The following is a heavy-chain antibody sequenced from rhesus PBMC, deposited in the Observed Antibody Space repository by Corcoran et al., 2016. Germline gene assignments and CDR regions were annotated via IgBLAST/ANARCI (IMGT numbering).Heavy chain of an antibody. CDR2: INSGRGST. J-gene: IGHJ5-2*02. D-gene: IGHD3-28*01. Sequence: EVQLVESGGGLVQPGGSLRLSCAAFGFTFSNYWMYWVRQAPGQGLEGISAINSGRGSTYNAESGKGRFTISRENAKNTLYLQMNSLRAEDTAVYYCAKMYGSGYSPTNSLDVWGRGVLVTVSS. V-gene: IGHV3-28*02. CDR3: AKMYGSGYSPTNSLDV. CDR1: GFTFSNYW.